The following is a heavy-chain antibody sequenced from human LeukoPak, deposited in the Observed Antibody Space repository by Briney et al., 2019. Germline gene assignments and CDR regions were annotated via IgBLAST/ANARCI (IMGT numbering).Heavy chain of an antibody. D-gene: IGHD3-22*01. Sequence: ASVKVSCKASGYTFTKYGINWVRQAPGQGLEWMGRISTYNGYTNTNYAQKLQGRVTMTTDTSTSTVYMELRSLRSDDTAVYYCARDGDYYDSSGFSVWGQGTRVTVSS. CDR3: ARDGDYYDSSGFSV. V-gene: IGHV1-18*01. J-gene: IGHJ4*02. CDR2: ISTYNGYTNT. CDR1: GYTFTKYG.